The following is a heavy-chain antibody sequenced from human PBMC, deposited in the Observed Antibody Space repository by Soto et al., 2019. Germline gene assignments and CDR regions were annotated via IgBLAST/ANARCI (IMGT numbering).Heavy chain of an antibody. D-gene: IGHD3-9*01. CDR3: ARAGGLRYFDWLFPTSSGFDP. J-gene: IGHJ5*02. Sequence: PSETLSLTCYVSGGSVSSFCWTWIRQSPGKGLESIAYVCSSGSTNYNPSLESRVAISVDTSKNQFSLKLSSVTAADTAVYYCARAGGLRYFDWLFPTSSGFDPWGQGTLVTVSS. V-gene: IGHV4-59*02. CDR2: VCSSGST. CDR1: GGSVSSFC.